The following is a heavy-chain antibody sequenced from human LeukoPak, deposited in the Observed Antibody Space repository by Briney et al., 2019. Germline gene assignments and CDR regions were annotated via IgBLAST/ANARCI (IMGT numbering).Heavy chain of an antibody. CDR2: IKQDGSEK. D-gene: IGHD5-18*01. J-gene: IGHJ4*02. CDR3: ASRGYSYGYLVRY. Sequence: GGSLRLSCAASGFTFSSYWMNWVRQAPGKGLEWVANIKQDGSEKYYVDSVKGRFTISRDNAKNSLYLQMNSLRAEDTAVYYCASRGYSYGYLVRYWGQGTLVTVSS. V-gene: IGHV3-7*01. CDR1: GFTFSSYW.